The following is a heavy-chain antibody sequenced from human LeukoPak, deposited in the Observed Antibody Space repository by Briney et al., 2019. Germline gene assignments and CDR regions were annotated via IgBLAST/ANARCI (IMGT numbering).Heavy chain of an antibody. CDR3: AKEVAIPVAVDAFER. Sequence: ASVKVSCKTSGYTFTTYGFSWVRQAPGQGLEWMGWISGYNGHTNYAQNLQGRVTMTTDTSTSTAYMELRSLRSDDTAVYYCAKEVAIPVAVDAFERWGQGTLVTVSS. V-gene: IGHV1-18*01. D-gene: IGHD6-19*01. CDR2: ISGYNGHT. CDR1: GYTFTTYG. J-gene: IGHJ3*02.